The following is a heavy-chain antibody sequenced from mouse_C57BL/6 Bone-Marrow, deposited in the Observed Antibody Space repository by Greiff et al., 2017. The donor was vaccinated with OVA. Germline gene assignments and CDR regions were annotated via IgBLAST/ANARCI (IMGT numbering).Heavy chain of an antibody. CDR3: ARVMITVVNYAMDY. D-gene: IGHD1-1*01. Sequence: EVQLVESGGGLVQPGGSLSLSCAASGFTFTDYYMSWVRQPPGKALEWFGFISNKANGYTTDYNASVKGRFTISRSNSQSILYLQMYALRAEDSATYYCARVMITVVNYAMDYWGQGTLVTVSA. J-gene: IGHJ4*01. CDR2: ISNKANGYTT. V-gene: IGHV7-3*01. CDR1: GFTFTDYY.